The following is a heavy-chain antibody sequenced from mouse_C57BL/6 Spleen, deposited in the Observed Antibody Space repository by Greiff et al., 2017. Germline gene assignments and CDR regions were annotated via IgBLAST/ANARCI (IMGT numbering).Heavy chain of an antibody. J-gene: IGHJ2*01. Sequence: DVMLVESEGGLVQPGSSMKLSCTASGFTFSDYYMAWVRQVPEKGLEWVANINYDGSSTYYLASLKSRFIISRDNAKNILYLQMSSLKSEDTATYYCARGNWDFDDWGQGTTLTVSS. CDR3: ARGNWDFDD. V-gene: IGHV5-16*01. CDR1: GFTFSDYY. CDR2: INYDGSST. D-gene: IGHD4-1*01.